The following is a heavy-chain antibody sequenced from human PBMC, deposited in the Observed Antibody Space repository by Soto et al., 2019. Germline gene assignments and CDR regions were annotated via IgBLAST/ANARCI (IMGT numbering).Heavy chain of an antibody. J-gene: IGHJ6*02. CDR3: ARGEEYYDSSGYYYYYYGMDV. Sequence: ASVKVSCKASGYTFTSYGISWVRQAPGQGLEWMGWISAYNGNTNYAQKLQGRVTMTTDTSTSTAYMELRSLRSDDTAVYYCARGEEYYDSSGYYYYYYGMDVWGQGTTVTVSS. CDR2: ISAYNGNT. CDR1: GYTFTSYG. V-gene: IGHV1-18*01. D-gene: IGHD3-22*01.